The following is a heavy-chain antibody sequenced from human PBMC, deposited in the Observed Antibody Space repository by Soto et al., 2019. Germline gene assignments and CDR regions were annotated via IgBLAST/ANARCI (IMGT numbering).Heavy chain of an antibody. J-gene: IGHJ5*02. D-gene: IGHD2-8*01. CDR1: GYTFTIYG. CDR2: INAGNGNT. V-gene: IGHV1-3*01. CDR3: ARGKSLGYLVYFDP. Sequence: VSVNVSCKASGYTFTIYGISWGRQAPGQRLEWMGWINAGNGNTKYSQKFQGRVTITRDTSASTAYMELSSLRSEDTAVYYCARGKSLGYLVYFDPWGQGTRVTVSS.